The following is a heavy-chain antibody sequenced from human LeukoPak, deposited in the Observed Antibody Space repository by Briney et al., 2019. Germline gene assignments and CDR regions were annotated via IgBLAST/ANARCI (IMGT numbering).Heavy chain of an antibody. CDR1: GGSISSGDYY. J-gene: IGHJ4*02. CDR2: IYYSGST. D-gene: IGHD3-22*01. Sequence: KPSETLSLTCTVSGGSISSGDYYWSWIRQHPGKGLEWIGYIYYSGSTYYNPSLKSRVIISVDTSKNQFSLKLTSVTAADTAVYYCARSPIDRYYDGSGYFDYWGQGTLVTVSS. V-gene: IGHV4-31*03. CDR3: ARSPIDRYYDGSGYFDY.